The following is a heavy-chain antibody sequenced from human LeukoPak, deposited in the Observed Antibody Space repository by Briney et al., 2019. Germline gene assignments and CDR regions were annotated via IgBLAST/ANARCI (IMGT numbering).Heavy chain of an antibody. CDR1: GFTVRSNY. D-gene: IGHD6-19*01. CDR2: IYSGGST. CDR3: ARYGVGSGWYDY. V-gene: IGHV3-53*01. J-gene: IGHJ4*02. Sequence: GGSLRLSCAASGFTVRSNYMSWVRQAPGKGLEWVAVIYSGGSTYYADSVKGRFSISRDSSKKTLYLQMNSLRAEETAVYYCARYGVGSGWYDYWGQGTLVTVSS.